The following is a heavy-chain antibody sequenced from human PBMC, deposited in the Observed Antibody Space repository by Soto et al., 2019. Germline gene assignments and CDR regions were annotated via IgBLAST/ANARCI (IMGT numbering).Heavy chain of an antibody. D-gene: IGHD3-10*01. J-gene: IGHJ4*02. V-gene: IGHV3-23*01. CDR2: ITDTGGDA. CDR1: GLTFGSRA. Sequence: GGSLRLSCVASGLTFGSRAMSWVRQAPGEGLQWVSTITDTGGDAKYADSVRGRFVISRDNSKKTLYLQMTSLTAEDSAMYYCARGSTDSYPGSRIFDFWGRGTLVTVSS. CDR3: ARGSTDSYPGSRIFDF.